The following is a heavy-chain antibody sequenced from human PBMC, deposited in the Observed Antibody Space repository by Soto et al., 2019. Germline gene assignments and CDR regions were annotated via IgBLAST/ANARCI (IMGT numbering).Heavy chain of an antibody. J-gene: IGHJ5*02. CDR3: TTLLAGYCSSNSCFGNWFDP. CDR2: IKSKTDGGTT. CDR1: GFTFSNAW. Sequence: EVQLVESGGGLVKPGGSLRLSCAASGFTFSNAWMSWVRQAPGKGLEWVGRIKSKTDGGTTDYAAPVKGRFTISRDDSKNTLYLQMNSLKTEDTAVYYCTTLLAGYCSSNSCFGNWFDPWGQGTLVTVSS. D-gene: IGHD2-2*01. V-gene: IGHV3-15*01.